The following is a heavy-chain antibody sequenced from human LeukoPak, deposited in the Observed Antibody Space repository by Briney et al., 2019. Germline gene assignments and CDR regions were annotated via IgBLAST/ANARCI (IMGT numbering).Heavy chain of an antibody. CDR1: GFTFSSYE. V-gene: IGHV3-48*03. CDR2: ISSSDYTM. D-gene: IGHD2-15*01. CDR3: ARGIVAFT. Sequence: PGGSLRLSCAASGFTFSSYEMNWVRQAPGKGLEWVSYISSSDYTMYYADSVKGRFTISRDNAKNSLYLQMNSLRAEDTALYYCARGIVAFTWGQGTLVTVSS. J-gene: IGHJ5*02.